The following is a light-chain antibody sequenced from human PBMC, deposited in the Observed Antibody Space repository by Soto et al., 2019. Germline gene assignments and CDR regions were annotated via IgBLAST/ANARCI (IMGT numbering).Light chain of an antibody. CDR1: QSVSSN. Sequence: EIVMTQSPATLSVSPGERATLSCRASQSVSSNLAWYQQIPGQAPRLLIYGASTRATGFPPRFSGSGSGTELTLTIIGLQSEDFAVYFCQQYNRWPYTFGQGTKLEI. J-gene: IGKJ2*01. CDR2: GAS. V-gene: IGKV3-15*01. CDR3: QQYNRWPYT.